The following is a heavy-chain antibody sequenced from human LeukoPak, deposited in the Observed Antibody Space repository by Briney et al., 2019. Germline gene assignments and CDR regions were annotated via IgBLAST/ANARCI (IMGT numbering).Heavy chain of an antibody. D-gene: IGHD2-15*01. CDR3: ARRGSCSGNSCYLFDY. J-gene: IGHJ4*02. CDR2: IYYDGST. Sequence: SETLSLTCTVSGGSNSNYYWSWIRQPPGKGLEYIGHIYYDGSTNYSPSLKSRLTISVDTSKNQFSLKLTSVTAADTAVYYCARRGSCSGNSCYLFDYWGQGTLVTVSS. V-gene: IGHV4-59*08. CDR1: GGSNSNYY.